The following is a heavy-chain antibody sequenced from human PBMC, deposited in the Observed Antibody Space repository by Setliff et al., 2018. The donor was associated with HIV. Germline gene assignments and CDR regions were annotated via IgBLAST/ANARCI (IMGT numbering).Heavy chain of an antibody. D-gene: IGHD3-22*01. CDR2: ISSSSSYI. Sequence: PGGSLRLSCAASGLTFSSYSMNWVRQAPGKGLEWVSSISSSSSYIYYADSVKGRFTISRDNAKNSLYLQMNSLRAEDTAVYYCARDQPRITMIVVVPFPMDVWGKGTTVTVSS. V-gene: IGHV3-21*01. CDR3: ARDQPRITMIVVVPFPMDV. CDR1: GLTFSSYS. J-gene: IGHJ6*03.